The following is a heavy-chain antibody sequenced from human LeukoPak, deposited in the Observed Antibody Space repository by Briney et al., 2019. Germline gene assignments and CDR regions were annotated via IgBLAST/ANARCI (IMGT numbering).Heavy chain of an antibody. CDR3: AREGTYGGSGFGFDY. CDR1: GGSFSGYY. CDR2: INHSGST. J-gene: IGHJ4*02. D-gene: IGHD2-15*01. Sequence: SETLSLTCAVYGGSFSGYYWSWIRQPPGKGLEWIGEINHSGSTNYNPSLKSRVTISVDTSKNQFSLKLSSVTAADTAVYYCAREGTYGGSGFGFDYWGQGTLVTVSS. V-gene: IGHV4-34*01.